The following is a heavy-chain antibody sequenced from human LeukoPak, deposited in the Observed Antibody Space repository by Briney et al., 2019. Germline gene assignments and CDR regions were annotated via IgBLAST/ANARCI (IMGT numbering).Heavy chain of an antibody. V-gene: IGHV3-23*01. CDR1: GFPFSDFS. D-gene: IGHD2-8*01. Sequence: GGSLRLSCATSGFPFSDFSMSCVRQAPGKGLEWISTTNSGGTSTYYAESVKGRFTISRDNSKNTLYLQMSSLRVEDTAVYYCAKQSYARSLGEGGPGTLVSVSS. CDR2: TNSGGTST. CDR3: AKQSYARSLGE. J-gene: IGHJ4*02.